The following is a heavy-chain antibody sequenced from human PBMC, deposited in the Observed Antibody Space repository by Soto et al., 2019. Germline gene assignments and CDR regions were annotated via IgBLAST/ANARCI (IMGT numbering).Heavy chain of an antibody. V-gene: IGHV3-48*02. J-gene: IGHJ4*02. CDR3: ATLIQKVISTSVDY. CDR1: GLTFSNYR. CDR2: ISKTGDTI. Sequence: PGGSLRLSCAAYGLTFSNYRMNWVRQAPGKGLEWIASISKTGDTIYYADSVKGRFTISRDDAKNSLFLQMNGLRDEDTAVYYCATLIQKVISTSVDYWGQGTLVTVSS. D-gene: IGHD3-16*02.